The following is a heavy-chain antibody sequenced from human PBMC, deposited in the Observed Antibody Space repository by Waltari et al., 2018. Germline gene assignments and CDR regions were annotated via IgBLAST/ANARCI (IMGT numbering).Heavy chain of an antibody. CDR1: GGPFSSYA. V-gene: IGHV1-69*08. CDR3: ARGPDSGYDRTWFDP. J-gene: IGHJ5*02. Sequence: QVQLVQSGAEVKKPGSSVKVSCKASGGPFSSYAISWVRQAPGQGLEWMGRIIPIFGTANYAQKFQGRVTITADKSTSTAYMELSSLRSEDTAVYYCARGPDSGYDRTWFDPWGQGTLVTVSS. D-gene: IGHD5-12*01. CDR2: IIPIFGTA.